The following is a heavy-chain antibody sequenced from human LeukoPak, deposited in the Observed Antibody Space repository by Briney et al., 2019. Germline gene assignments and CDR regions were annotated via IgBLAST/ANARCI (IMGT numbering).Heavy chain of an antibody. CDR3: AKDKAAYGDYVPYYFDY. J-gene: IGHJ4*02. V-gene: IGHV3-9*03. D-gene: IGHD4-17*01. CDR2: ISWNSGSI. Sequence: GRSLRLSCAASGFTFDDYAMHWVRQAPGKGLEWASGISWNSGSIGYADSVKGRFTISRDNAKNSLYLQMNSLRAEDMALYYCAKDKAAYGDYVPYYFDYWGQGTLVIVSS. CDR1: GFTFDDYA.